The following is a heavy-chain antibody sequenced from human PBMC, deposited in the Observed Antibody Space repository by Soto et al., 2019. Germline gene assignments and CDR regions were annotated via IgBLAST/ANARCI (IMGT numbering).Heavy chain of an antibody. CDR1: GGSISSYY. CDR3: ARGTPYYDFWSSYSRPHYYYYGMDV. CDR2: IYYSGST. D-gene: IGHD3-3*01. V-gene: IGHV4-59*01. J-gene: IGHJ6*02. Sequence: SETLSLTCTVSGGSISSYYWSWIRQPPGKGLEWIGYIYYSGSTNYNPSLKSRVTISVDTSKNQFSLKLSSVTAADTAVYYCARGTPYYDFWSSYSRPHYYYYGMDVWGQGTTVTSP.